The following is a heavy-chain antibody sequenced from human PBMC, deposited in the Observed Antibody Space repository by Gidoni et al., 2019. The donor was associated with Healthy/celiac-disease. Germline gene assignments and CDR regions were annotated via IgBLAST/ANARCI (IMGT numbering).Heavy chain of an antibody. D-gene: IGHD6-6*01. CDR2: ISYDGSNK. CDR3: AKAAEGGSSIDY. J-gene: IGHJ4*02. Sequence: QVQLVESGGGVVQPGRSLRLSCAAYGFTFSSYGMHWVRQAPGKGLEWVAVISYDGSNKYYADSVKGRFTISRDNSKNTLYLQMNSLRAEDTAVYYCAKAAEGGSSIDYWGQGTLVTVSS. V-gene: IGHV3-30*18. CDR1: GFTFSSYG.